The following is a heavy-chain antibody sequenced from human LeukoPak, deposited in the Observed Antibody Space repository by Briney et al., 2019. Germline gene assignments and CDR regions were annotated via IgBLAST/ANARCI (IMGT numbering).Heavy chain of an antibody. D-gene: IGHD6-19*01. J-gene: IGHJ6*02. V-gene: IGHV3-23*01. Sequence: GGSLRLSCAASGFTFSSYAMSWVRQAPGKGLEWVSAISGSGGSTYYADSVKGRFTIPRDNSKNTLYLQMNSLRAEDTAVYYCAKVRPQWLVTYGMDVWGQGTTVTVSS. CDR2: ISGSGGST. CDR3: AKVRPQWLVTYGMDV. CDR1: GFTFSSYA.